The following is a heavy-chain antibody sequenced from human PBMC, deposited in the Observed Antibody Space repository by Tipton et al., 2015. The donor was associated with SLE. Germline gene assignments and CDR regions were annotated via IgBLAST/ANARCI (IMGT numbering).Heavy chain of an antibody. CDR1: GGSISSHY. CDR3: ARGESLFDY. J-gene: IGHJ4*02. V-gene: IGHV4-59*11. CDR2: IYYSGST. Sequence: GLVKPSETLSLTCTVSGGSISSHYWSWIRQPPGKGLEWIGYIYYSGSTNYNPSLKSRVTISVDTSKNQFSLKLSSVTAADTAVYYCARGESLFDYWGQGTLVTVSS.